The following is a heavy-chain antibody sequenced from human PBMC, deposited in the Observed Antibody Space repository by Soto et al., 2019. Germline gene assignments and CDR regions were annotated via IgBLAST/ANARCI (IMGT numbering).Heavy chain of an antibody. Sequence: SETLSLTCTVSGGSISSGDYYWSWIRQPPGKGLEWIATVHYSGSTYYTPSLKNRVTISADTSKNQFSLRLNSVTAADTAVYYCARQHYYDSSGYDTWNWGQGTMVTGSS. CDR3: ARQHYYDSSGYDTWN. D-gene: IGHD3-22*01. CDR2: VHYSGST. CDR1: GGSISSGDYY. J-gene: IGHJ4*02. V-gene: IGHV4-39*01.